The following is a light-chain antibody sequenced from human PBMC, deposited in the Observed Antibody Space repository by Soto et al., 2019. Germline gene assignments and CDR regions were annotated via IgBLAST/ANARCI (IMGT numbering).Light chain of an antibody. Sequence: EIVLTQSPATLSLSPGERATLSCRASQSIRNYLAWYQQKPGQAPRLIIYDGTNRATGNPARLSGSGSGTDFTLTISSLEPEDFAVYYCQQRSSWPITFGQGTRLEIK. J-gene: IGKJ5*01. CDR2: DGT. V-gene: IGKV3-11*01. CDR1: QSIRNY. CDR3: QQRSSWPIT.